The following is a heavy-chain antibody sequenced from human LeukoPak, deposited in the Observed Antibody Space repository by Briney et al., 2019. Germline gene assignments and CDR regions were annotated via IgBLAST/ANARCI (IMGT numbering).Heavy chain of an antibody. J-gene: IGHJ6*03. CDR2: IYYSGST. CDR1: GGSISSSSYY. D-gene: IGHD5-18*01. Sequence: PSETLSLTCTVSGGSISSSSYYWGWIRQPPGKGLECIGSIYYSGSTYYNPSLKSRVTISVDTSKNQFSLKLNSVTAADTAVYYCARYIKNRLQLWSTYYYYYMDVWGKGTTVTISS. CDR3: ARYIKNRLQLWSTYYYYYMDV. V-gene: IGHV4-39*07.